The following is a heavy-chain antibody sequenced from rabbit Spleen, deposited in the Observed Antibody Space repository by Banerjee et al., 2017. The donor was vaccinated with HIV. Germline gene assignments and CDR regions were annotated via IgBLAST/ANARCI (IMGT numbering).Heavy chain of an antibody. CDR3: ARESSYAGYAVYGYAARYYGMDL. CDR1: GFDFSSYG. D-gene: IGHD6-1*01. V-gene: IGHV1S45*01. CDR2: AIAGSSGST. Sequence: QEQLVESGGGLVQPGGSLKLSCKASGFDFSSYGVSWVRQAPGKGLQWVACAIAGSSGSTYSATWAKGRFTISRENAQNTVFLQMTSLTAADTATYFCARESSYAGYAVYGYAARYYGMDLWGPGDPRHRL. J-gene: IGHJ6*01.